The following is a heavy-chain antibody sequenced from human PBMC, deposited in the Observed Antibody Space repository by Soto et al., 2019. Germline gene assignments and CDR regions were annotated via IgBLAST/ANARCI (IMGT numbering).Heavy chain of an antibody. V-gene: IGHV3-15*07. D-gene: IGHD4-17*01. CDR3: ATGLDTATSRFNY. CDR1: MFTFYNAC. Sequence: PGGSMKLSISASMFTFYNACVTGVRKNTGRGLEWVGRIQSNTAGGTADYAAPVQGRFTISRDDSENTVYLQMNSLKIEDTAVYYCATGLDTATSRFNYWGQGTLVTV. CDR2: IQSNTAGGTA. J-gene: IGHJ4*02.